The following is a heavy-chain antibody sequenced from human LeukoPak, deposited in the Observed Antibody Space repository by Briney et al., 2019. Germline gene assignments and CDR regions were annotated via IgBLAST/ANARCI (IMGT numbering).Heavy chain of an antibody. CDR3: ARDAYYYDSSGYPGYYYYCMDV. CDR2: IYYSGST. CDR1: GGSISSGGYY. V-gene: IGHV4-31*03. D-gene: IGHD3-22*01. Sequence: PSQTLSLTCTVSGGSISSGGYYWSWIRQHPGKGLEWIGYIYYSGSTYYNPSLKSRVTISVDTSKNQFSLKLSSVTAADTAVYYCARDAYYYDSSGYPGYYYYCMDVWGQGTTVTVSS. J-gene: IGHJ6*02.